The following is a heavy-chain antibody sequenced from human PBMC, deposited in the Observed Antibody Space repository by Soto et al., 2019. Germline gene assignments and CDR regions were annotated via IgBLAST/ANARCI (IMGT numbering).Heavy chain of an antibody. CDR2: IYYSGST. V-gene: IGHV4-39*01. J-gene: IGHJ6*02. CDR3: ASEAGYDSSGYYPNYGMDV. Sequence: SETLSLTCTVSGGSISSSSYYWGWIRQPPGKGLEWIGSIYYSGSTYYNPSLKSRVTLSVDTSKNQFSLKLSSVTAADTAVYYCASEAGYDSSGYYPNYGMDVWGQGTTVTVSS. D-gene: IGHD3-22*01. CDR1: GGSISSSSYY.